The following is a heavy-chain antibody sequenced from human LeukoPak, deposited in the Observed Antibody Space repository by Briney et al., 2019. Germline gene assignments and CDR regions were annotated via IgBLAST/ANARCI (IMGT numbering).Heavy chain of an antibody. CDR1: GFTFSNYA. CDR3: AKEEMLEDIVVVPAAM. J-gene: IGHJ4*02. Sequence: GGSLRLSCAASGFTFSNYAMSWVRQASGKGLEWFSAISGSGGSTYYADSVKGRFTISRDNSKNTLYLQMNSLRAEDTAVYYCAKEEMLEDIVVVPAAMWGQGTLVTVSS. CDR2: ISGSGGST. V-gene: IGHV3-23*01. D-gene: IGHD2-2*01.